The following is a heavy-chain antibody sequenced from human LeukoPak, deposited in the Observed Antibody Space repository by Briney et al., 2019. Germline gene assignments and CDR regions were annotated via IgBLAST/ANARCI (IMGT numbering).Heavy chain of an antibody. CDR3: AKTDHYYYFMDV. J-gene: IGHJ6*03. D-gene: IGHD2-21*02. Sequence: SETLSLTCTVSGGSVSSYYWSWIRQPPGKGLEWVGYIYTSGSTYYNSSLKSRVTISVDTSKNQFSLRLSSVTAADTALYYCAKTDHYYYFMDVWGKGTTVTVSS. CDR1: GGSVSSYY. CDR2: IYTSGST. V-gene: IGHV4-4*09.